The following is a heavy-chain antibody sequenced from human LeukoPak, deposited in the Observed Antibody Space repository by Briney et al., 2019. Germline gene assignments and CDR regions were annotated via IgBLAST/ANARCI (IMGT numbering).Heavy chain of an antibody. CDR2: INHSGST. D-gene: IGHD3-3*01. CDR3: ARGNYTDY. Sequence: SEALSLTCAVYGGSFSGYYWSWIRQPPGKGLEWIGEINHSGSTNYNPSLKSRVTISVDTSKNQFSLKLSSVTAADTAVYYCARGNYTDYWGQGTLVTVSS. CDR1: GGSFSGYY. J-gene: IGHJ4*02. V-gene: IGHV4-34*01.